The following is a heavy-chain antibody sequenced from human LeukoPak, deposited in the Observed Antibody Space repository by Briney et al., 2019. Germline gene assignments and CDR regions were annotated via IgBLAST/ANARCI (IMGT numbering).Heavy chain of an antibody. D-gene: IGHD3-3*01. CDR3: ARERFLEWSNPKNYYMDV. CDR2: IYYSGST. CDR1: GGSISSSSYY. V-gene: IGHV4-39*07. Sequence: PSETLSLTCTVSGGSISSSSYYWGWIRHPPGKGLEWIGSIYYSGSTYYNPSLKSRVTISVDASKNQFSLKLSSVTAADTAVYYCARERFLEWSNPKNYYMDVWGKGTTVTVSS. J-gene: IGHJ6*03.